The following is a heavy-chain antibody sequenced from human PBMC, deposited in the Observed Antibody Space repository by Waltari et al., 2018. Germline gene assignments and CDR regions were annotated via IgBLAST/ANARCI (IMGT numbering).Heavy chain of an antibody. Sequence: QVQLQESGPGLLKPSETLSLICTVSGGSINNHYWSWLRQPPGKSLEWLGYIYSSGSTRYTPSPKSRVTMSIDTSKNQFSLHLKTVTAADTAVYYCARFPWGGNTGNSWGQGTLVTVSP. CDR1: GGSINNHY. V-gene: IGHV4-4*09. CDR3: ARFPWGGNTGNS. D-gene: IGHD3-10*01. CDR2: IYSSGST. J-gene: IGHJ4*02.